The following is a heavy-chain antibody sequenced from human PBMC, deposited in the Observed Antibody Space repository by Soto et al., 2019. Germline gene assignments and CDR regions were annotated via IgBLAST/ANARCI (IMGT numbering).Heavy chain of an antibody. CDR3: ARVGPWVPYYYDSSPYTFENWFDP. Sequence: PSETLSLTCAVSGYSISSGYYWGWLRQPPGKGLEWIGSICHGGSTYYNPSLNSRVTLSIDMTNNHVSLILNSVTAADTAVYYCARVGPWVPYYYDSSPYTFENWFDPWGQGTLVTLSS. J-gene: IGHJ5*02. CDR1: GYSISSGYY. CDR2: ICHGGST. D-gene: IGHD3-22*01. V-gene: IGHV4-38-2*01.